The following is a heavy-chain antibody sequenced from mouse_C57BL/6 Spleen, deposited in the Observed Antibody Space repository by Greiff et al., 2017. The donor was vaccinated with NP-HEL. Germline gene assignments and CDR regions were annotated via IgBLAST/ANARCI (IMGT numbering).Heavy chain of an antibody. Sequence: QVQLQQPGAELVRPGTSVKLSCKASGYTFTSYWMHWVKQRPGQGLEWIGVIDPSDSYTNYNQKFKGKATLTVDTSSSTAYMQLSSLTSEDSAVYDCARDGSSYGAWFAYWGQGTLVTVSA. CDR2: IDPSDSYT. V-gene: IGHV1-59*01. D-gene: IGHD1-1*01. CDR1: GYTFTSYW. J-gene: IGHJ3*01. CDR3: ARDGSSYGAWFAY.